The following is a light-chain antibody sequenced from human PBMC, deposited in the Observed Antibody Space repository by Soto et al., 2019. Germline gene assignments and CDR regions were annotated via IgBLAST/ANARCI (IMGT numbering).Light chain of an antibody. CDR1: QSIGST. J-gene: IGKJ3*01. CDR3: QQYHNWPPIT. CDR2: DAS. V-gene: IGKV3-15*01. Sequence: EIVMTQSPATLSVSPGERVTLSCRASQSIGSTLAWYQQKPGQAPRLLIYDASTRATGVPARFTSSGSGAEFTLTISSLQSEDFAVYYCQQYHNWPPITFGPGTKVDIE.